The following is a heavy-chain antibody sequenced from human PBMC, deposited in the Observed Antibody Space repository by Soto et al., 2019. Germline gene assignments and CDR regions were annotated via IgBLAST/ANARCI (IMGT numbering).Heavy chain of an antibody. CDR1: GGTFSSYA. V-gene: IGHV1-69*13. Sequence: SVKVSCKASGGTFSSYAISWVRQAPGRGLEWMGGIIPLFGTTNYAQKFRGRVTVTADESTSTVYMEVRSLRFEDTAVYYCARAYGGSWYNWFDPWGQGTLVTAPQ. CDR2: IIPLFGTT. CDR3: ARAYGGSWYNWFDP. D-gene: IGHD3-16*01. J-gene: IGHJ5*02.